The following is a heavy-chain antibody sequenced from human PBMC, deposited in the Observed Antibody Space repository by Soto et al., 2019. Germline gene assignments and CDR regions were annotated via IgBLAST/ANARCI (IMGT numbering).Heavy chain of an antibody. Sequence: QVQLVQSGAEVKKPGSSVKVSCKASGGTFSSYAISWVRQAPGQGLEWMGGIIPIFGTANYAQKFQGRVTITADESTSTAYMELSSLRSEETAVYYCARGHVRYFDWLPQRNYYFDYWGQGTLVTVSS. CDR1: GGTFSSYA. V-gene: IGHV1-69*12. D-gene: IGHD3-9*01. CDR3: ARGHVRYFDWLPQRNYYFDY. CDR2: IIPIFGTA. J-gene: IGHJ4*02.